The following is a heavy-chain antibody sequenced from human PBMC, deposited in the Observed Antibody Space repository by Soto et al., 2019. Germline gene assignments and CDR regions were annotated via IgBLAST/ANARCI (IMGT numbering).Heavy chain of an antibody. V-gene: IGHV3-74*01. Sequence: PGGSLRLSCTASGFTFGNYWMHWVRQAPGEGLVWVSRINSDGSDTKYAASVRGRFTISRDNDKNTLYLQMNSLRAEDTAVYYCARDYYKYYDSSGYYRSPAYWGQGTLVTVSS. CDR2: INSDGSDT. D-gene: IGHD3-22*01. CDR1: GFTFGNYW. J-gene: IGHJ4*02. CDR3: ARDYYKYYDSSGYYRSPAY.